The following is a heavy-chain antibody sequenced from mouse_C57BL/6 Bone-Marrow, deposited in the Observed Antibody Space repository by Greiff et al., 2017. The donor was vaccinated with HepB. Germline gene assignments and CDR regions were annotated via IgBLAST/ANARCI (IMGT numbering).Heavy chain of an antibody. D-gene: IGHD1-1*01. CDR2: ISNGGGST. J-gene: IGHJ4*01. CDR1: GFTFSDYY. V-gene: IGHV5-12*01. CDR3: ARRGSRRGYYAMDY. Sequence: EVQRVESGGGLVQPGGSLKLSCAASGFTFSDYYMYWVRQTPEKRLEWVAYISNGGGSTYYPDTVKGRFTISRDNAKNTLYLQMSRLKSEDTAMYYCARRGSRRGYYAMDYWGQGTSVTVSS.